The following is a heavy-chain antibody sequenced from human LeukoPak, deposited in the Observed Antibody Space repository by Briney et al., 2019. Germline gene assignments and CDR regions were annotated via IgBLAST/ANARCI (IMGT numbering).Heavy chain of an antibody. J-gene: IGHJ6*02. CDR3: ARGHYGLDV. V-gene: IGHV3-11*01. CDR2: IYTDDTTT. CDR1: GFTFSNHY. Sequence: GGSLRLSCAASGFTFSNHYMSWIRQAPGKGLEWVSYIYTDDTTTYYADSVKGRFTMSRDNARNSGYLQMSSLRPEDTAVYYCARGHYGLDVWGQGTTVTVSS.